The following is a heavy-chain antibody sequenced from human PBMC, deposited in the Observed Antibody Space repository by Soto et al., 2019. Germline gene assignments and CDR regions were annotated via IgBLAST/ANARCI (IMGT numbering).Heavy chain of an antibody. CDR2: IYHSGST. V-gene: IGHV4-4*02. CDR3: ARTGIVVVPAAKGGHFDY. J-gene: IGHJ4*02. CDR1: GGSISSSNW. Sequence: SETLSLTCAVSGGSISSSNWWSWVRQPPGKGLEWIGEIYHSGSTNYNPSLKSRVTISVDKSKNQFSLKLSSVTAADTAMYYCARTGIVVVPAAKGGHFDYWGQGTLVTVSS. D-gene: IGHD2-2*01.